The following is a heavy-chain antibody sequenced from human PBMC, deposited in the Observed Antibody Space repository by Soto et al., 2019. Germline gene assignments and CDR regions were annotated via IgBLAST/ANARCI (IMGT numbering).Heavy chain of an antibody. CDR1: GFTFSSYA. V-gene: IGHV3-30-3*01. Sequence: QVQLVESGGGVVQPGRSLRLSCAASGFTFSSYAMHWVRQAPGKGLEWVAVISYDGSNKYYADSVKGRFTISRDNSKNTLYLQMNSLRAEDTAVYYCARDRVLLWFGELLWDGMDVWGQGTTVTVSS. CDR2: ISYDGSNK. J-gene: IGHJ6*02. CDR3: ARDRVLLWFGELLWDGMDV. D-gene: IGHD3-10*01.